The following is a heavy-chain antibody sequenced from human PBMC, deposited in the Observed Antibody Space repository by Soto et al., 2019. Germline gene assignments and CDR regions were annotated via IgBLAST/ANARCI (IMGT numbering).Heavy chain of an antibody. V-gene: IGHV3-15*07. J-gene: IGHJ4*01. CDR1: GFTFSNAW. Sequence: GGSLRLSCAASGFTFSNAWINWVRQAPGKGLEWVGRIKSKTDGGATDYAEPVKGRFAISRDDSNNMVYLQMDSLKIEDTAVYYCTTDSYSTIIIVRFDYWGHGTLVTVSS. CDR2: IKSKTDGGAT. D-gene: IGHD3-22*01. CDR3: TTDSYSTIIIVRFDY.